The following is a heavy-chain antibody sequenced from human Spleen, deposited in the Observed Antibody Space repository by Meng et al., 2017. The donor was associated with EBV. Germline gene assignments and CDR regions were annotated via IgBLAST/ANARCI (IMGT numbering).Heavy chain of an antibody. CDR1: GFSFSDYD. Sequence: GHLVESGGGVVQPGRSLSLSCAVSGFSFSDYDMAWIRQAPGKGLEWVALMSSDGDFDYYADSVKGRFTISRDTSKNSLYLQMNSLRAEDTAVYYCARDPQSPLPDHWGQGTLVTVSS. CDR2: MSSDGDFD. CDR3: ARDPQSPLPDH. V-gene: IGHV3-30*03. J-gene: IGHJ4*02.